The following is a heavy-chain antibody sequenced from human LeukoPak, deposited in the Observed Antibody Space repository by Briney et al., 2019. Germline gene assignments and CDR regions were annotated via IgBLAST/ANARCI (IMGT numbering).Heavy chain of an antibody. CDR1: GFTFSSYG. CDR2: TRSDGSNK. J-gene: IGHJ6*03. CDR3: AKVGKTENYYGSGRFSYYYYMDV. D-gene: IGHD3-10*01. Sequence: PGGSLRLSCAASGFTFSSYGMHWVRQAPGKGLEWVAFTRSDGSNKYYADSVKGRFTISRDNSKNTLYLQMNSLRAEDTAVYYCAKVGKTENYYGSGRFSYYYYMDVWGKGTTVTTSS. V-gene: IGHV3-30*02.